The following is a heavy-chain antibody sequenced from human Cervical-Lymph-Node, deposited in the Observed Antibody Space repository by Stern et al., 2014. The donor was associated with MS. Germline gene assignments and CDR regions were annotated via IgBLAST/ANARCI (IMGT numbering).Heavy chain of an antibody. CDR2: ISYDVNHK. CDR3: ARDYEDTSMLFDH. Sequence: VQMVESGGAVVQPGRALRLSCAASGFTFSSYGMHWVRQAPGKGLEWVPGISYDVNHKYYAASVKGRFTISRDNSKNTLHLQMNSVTPDDTAIYYCARDYEDTSMLFDHWGQGTLVTVSS. D-gene: IGHD2-8*01. V-gene: IGHV3-30*03. J-gene: IGHJ4*02. CDR1: GFTFSSYG.